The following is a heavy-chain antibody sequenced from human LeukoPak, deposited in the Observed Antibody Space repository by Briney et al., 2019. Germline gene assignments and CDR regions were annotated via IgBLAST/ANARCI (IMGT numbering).Heavy chain of an antibody. V-gene: IGHV3-11*04. CDR1: GFTFSDYY. J-gene: IGHJ4*02. CDR2: ISSSGSTI. CDR3: AKDIRWELAAAGVFDY. Sequence: PGGSLRLSCAASGFTFSDYYMSWIRQAPGKGLEWVSYISSSGSTIYYADSVKGRFTISRDNAKNSLYLQMNSLRAEDTAVYYCAKDIRWELAAAGVFDYWGQGTLVTVSS. D-gene: IGHD6-13*01.